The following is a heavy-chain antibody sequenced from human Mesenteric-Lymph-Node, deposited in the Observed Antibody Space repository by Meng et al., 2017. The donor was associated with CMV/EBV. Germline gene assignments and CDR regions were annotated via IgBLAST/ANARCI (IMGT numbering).Heavy chain of an antibody. V-gene: IGHV5-51*01. Sequence: CKGSGYTITDLWIGWVRQMPGADLEWMAIIHLSDSHAKSSPSFRGQVTISADKSITTAYLQWNSLRSSDTAIYYCAGAYHGNFFWDHWGQGTLVTVSS. J-gene: IGHJ4*02. CDR2: IHLSDSHA. CDR3: AGAYHGNFFWDH. D-gene: IGHD3-3*01. CDR1: GYTITDLW.